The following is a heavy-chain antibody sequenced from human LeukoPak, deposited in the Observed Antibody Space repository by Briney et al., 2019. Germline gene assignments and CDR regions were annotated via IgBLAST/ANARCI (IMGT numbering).Heavy chain of an antibody. CDR1: GYTLTQHS. CDR2: IITDTGNP. Sequence: ASVKVTCKTSGYTLTQHSMHWVRQAPGQGLEWMGWIITDTGNPTYAQGFTGRFVFSVDTSVNTAYLQISSLRAEDTAVYYCAREVLRHDYWGQGTLVTVSS. J-gene: IGHJ4*02. D-gene: IGHD3-10*01. V-gene: IGHV7-4-1*02. CDR3: AREVLRHDY.